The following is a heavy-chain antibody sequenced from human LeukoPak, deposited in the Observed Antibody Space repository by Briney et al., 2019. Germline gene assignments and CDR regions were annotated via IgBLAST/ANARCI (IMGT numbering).Heavy chain of an antibody. J-gene: IGHJ4*02. CDR2: INPNSGGT. CDR1: GSTFTGYY. Sequence: ASVKVSCKASGSTFTGYYMHWVRQAPGQGLEWMGWINPNSGGTNYAQKFQGRVTMTRDTFISTAYMELSRLRSDDTAVYYCARVNYDILTGYYNPFGYWGQGTLVTVSS. V-gene: IGHV1-2*02. CDR3: ARVNYDILTGYYNPFGY. D-gene: IGHD3-9*01.